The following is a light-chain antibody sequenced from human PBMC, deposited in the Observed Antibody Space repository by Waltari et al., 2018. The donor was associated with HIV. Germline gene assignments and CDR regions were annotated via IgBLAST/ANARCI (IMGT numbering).Light chain of an antibody. V-gene: IGKV1-39*01. J-gene: IGKJ3*01. CDR2: GAS. Sequence: DIQMTQSPSSLSASVGDRVTITCRASQSIENFLNLYQQKPGKAPKLLIYGASRLQSGVPSSFSGTGSGTDFTLTVNSLQPEDFATYYCQHSYTTRCTCGLGTKVEMK. CDR1: QSIENF. CDR3: QHSYTTRCT.